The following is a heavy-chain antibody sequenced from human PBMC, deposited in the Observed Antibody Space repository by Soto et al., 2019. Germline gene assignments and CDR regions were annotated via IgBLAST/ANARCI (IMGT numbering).Heavy chain of an antibody. J-gene: IGHJ6*02. CDR2: ISAYKGNT. Sequence: GASVKVSCKASGYTFTSYGITWVRQAPGQGLEWMGWISAYKGNTDYAQKYQGRVTMTTDTSTSTAYMELRSLRSDDTAVYYCARGRTWLENHYGMDVWGQGTTVTVSS. CDR3: ARGRTWLENHYGMDV. V-gene: IGHV1-18*01. CDR1: GYTFTSYG. D-gene: IGHD5-12*01.